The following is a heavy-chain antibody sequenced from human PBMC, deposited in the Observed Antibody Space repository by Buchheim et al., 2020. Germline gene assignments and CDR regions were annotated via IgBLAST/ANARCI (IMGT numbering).Heavy chain of an antibody. CDR1: GFTFSNYW. J-gene: IGHJ4*02. D-gene: IGHD4-11*01. CDR2: IYWDGSST. Sequence: EVQLVESGGGLVQPGGSLRLSCAASGFTFSNYWMHWVRQVPGMGLEWVARIYWDGSSTDYADSVKGRFTISRDNAKNTLFLQMNSRRAEDTAIYFCARRDYPADCWGQGTL. V-gene: IGHV3-74*01. CDR3: ARRDYPADC.